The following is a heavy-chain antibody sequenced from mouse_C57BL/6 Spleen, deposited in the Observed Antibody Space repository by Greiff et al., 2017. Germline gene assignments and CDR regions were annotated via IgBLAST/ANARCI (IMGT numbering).Heavy chain of an antibody. Sequence: LVESGAELVKPGASVKISCKASGYAFSSYWMNWVKQRPGKGLEWIGQIYPGDGDTNYNGKFKGKATLTADKSSSTAYMQLSSLTSEDSAVYFCARFAYGTPWYAMDYWGQGTSVTVSS. CDR1: GYAFSSYW. J-gene: IGHJ4*01. CDR3: ARFAYGTPWYAMDY. D-gene: IGHD2-1*01. V-gene: IGHV1-80*01. CDR2: IYPGDGDT.